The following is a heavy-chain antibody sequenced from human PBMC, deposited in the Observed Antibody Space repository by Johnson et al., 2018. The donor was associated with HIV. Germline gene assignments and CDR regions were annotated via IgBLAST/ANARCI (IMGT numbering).Heavy chain of an antibody. CDR2: IWYDGSNK. V-gene: IGHV3-33*08. CDR3: AKVSSQSSSWYDAFDI. D-gene: IGHD6-13*01. J-gene: IGHJ3*02. Sequence: QMQLVESGGGLVQPGGSLRLSCAASGFTFSNYWMSWVRQAPGKGLEWVAVIWYDGSNKYYADSVKGRFTISRDNSKNTLYLQMNSLRAEDTAVYYCAKVSSQSSSWYDAFDIWGQGTMVTVSS. CDR1: GFTFSNYW.